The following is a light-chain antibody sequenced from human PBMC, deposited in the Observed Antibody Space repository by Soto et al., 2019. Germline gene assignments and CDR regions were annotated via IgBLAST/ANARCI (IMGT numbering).Light chain of an antibody. CDR3: QSYDSSLTVGV. V-gene: IGLV1-40*01. CDR1: SSKIGAGYD. J-gene: IGLJ2*01. Sequence: QSVLTQPPSVSGAPGQRVTISCTGSSSKIGAGYDVHWYQQLPGTAPKLLIYGNSNRPSGVPDRFSGSKSGTSASLAITGLQAEDEADYYCQSYDSSLTVGVFGGGTKLTVL. CDR2: GNS.